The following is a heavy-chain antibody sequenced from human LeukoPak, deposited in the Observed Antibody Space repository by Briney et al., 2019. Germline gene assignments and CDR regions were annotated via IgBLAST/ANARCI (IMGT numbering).Heavy chain of an antibody. D-gene: IGHD6-13*01. CDR1: GFTFSSYS. J-gene: IGHJ3*02. V-gene: IGHV3-21*01. Sequence: PGGTLRLSCAASGFTFSSYSMNWVRQAPGKGLEWVSSISSSSSYIYYADSVKGRFTISRDNAKNSLYLQMNSLRAEDTAVYYCARDLSSSSYDAFDIWGQGTMVTVSS. CDR2: ISSSSSYI. CDR3: ARDLSSSSYDAFDI.